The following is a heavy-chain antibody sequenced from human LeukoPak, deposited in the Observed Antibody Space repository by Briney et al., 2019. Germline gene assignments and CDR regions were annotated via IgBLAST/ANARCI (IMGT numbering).Heavy chain of an antibody. CDR2: FDPEDGET. J-gene: IGHJ4*02. CDR1: GYTLTELS. V-gene: IGHV1-24*01. CDR3: ARDSFLDYYDSSGYCDY. Sequence: ASVKVSCKVSGYTLTELSMHWVRQAPGKGLEWMGGFDPEDGETIYAQKFQGRVTMTEDTSTDTAYMELRSLRSDDTAVYYCARDSFLDYYDSSGYCDYWGQGTLVTVSS. D-gene: IGHD3-22*01.